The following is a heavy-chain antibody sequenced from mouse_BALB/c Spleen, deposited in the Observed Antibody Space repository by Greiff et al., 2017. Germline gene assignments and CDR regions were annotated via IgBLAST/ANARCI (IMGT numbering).Heavy chain of an antibody. CDR3: ARIVYDYDGPFDY. CDR1: GYSITSDYA. CDR2: ISYSGST. V-gene: IGHV3-2*02. Sequence: EVKLQESGPGLVKPSQSLSLTCTVTGYSITSDYAWNWIRQFPGNKLEWMGYISYSGSTSYNPSLKSRISITRDTSKNQFFLQLNSVTTEDTATYYCARIVYDYDGPFDYWGQGTTLTVSS. J-gene: IGHJ2*01. D-gene: IGHD2-4*01.